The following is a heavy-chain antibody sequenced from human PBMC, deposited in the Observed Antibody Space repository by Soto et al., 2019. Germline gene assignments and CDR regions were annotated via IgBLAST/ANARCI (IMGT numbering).Heavy chain of an antibody. Sequence: QVQLQESGPGLVKPSETLSLSCTVSGGSFSSYYCNWVRKSAGRGLEWIGRVYPSGSPTYNPSLKSRLTMSVDTSKNQFSLRLTSVTAADTAVYYCATGRSEVVPGAMDTWGRGTLVTVSS. J-gene: IGHJ5*02. D-gene: IGHD2-2*01. CDR2: VYPSGSP. CDR3: ATGRSEVVPGAMDT. V-gene: IGHV4-4*07. CDR1: GGSFSSYY.